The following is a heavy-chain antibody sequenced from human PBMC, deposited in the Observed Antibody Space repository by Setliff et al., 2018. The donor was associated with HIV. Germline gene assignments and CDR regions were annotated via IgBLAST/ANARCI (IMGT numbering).Heavy chain of an antibody. CDR2: INRNGNT. CDR3: ARAPNRIGNMVRGVSRAYDI. D-gene: IGHD3-10*01. Sequence: PSETLSLTCAVYGGSFSGHYWSWIRQPPGKGLEWIGEINRNGNTNYNPSLKSRVTISVDTSKNQFSLKLSSVTAADTGLYFCARAPNRIGNMVRGVSRAYDIWGQGTVVTVSS. CDR1: GGSFSGHY. V-gene: IGHV4-34*01. J-gene: IGHJ3*02.